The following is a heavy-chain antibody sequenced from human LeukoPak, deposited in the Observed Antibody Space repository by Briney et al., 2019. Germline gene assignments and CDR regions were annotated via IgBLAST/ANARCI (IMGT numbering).Heavy chain of an antibody. V-gene: IGHV3-7*01. CDR1: GFTFSSLW. Sequence: GGSLRLSCAASGFTFSSLWMSWVRQAPGKGLEWVANIKQDGSEKYYVDSVKGRFTISRDNAKNSLYLQMNSLRAEDTAVYYCAIDRPSGYYSYWGQGTLVTVSS. J-gene: IGHJ4*02. CDR3: AIDRPSGYYSY. D-gene: IGHD3-22*01. CDR2: IKQDGSEK.